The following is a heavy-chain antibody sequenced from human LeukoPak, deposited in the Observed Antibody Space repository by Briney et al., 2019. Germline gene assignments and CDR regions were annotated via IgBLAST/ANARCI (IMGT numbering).Heavy chain of an antibody. Sequence: ASVKVSCKASGYTFTSYYMHWVRPAPGQGLEWMGIINPSGGRTSYAQKFQGRVTMTRDTSISTAFMDLSRLRSDDTAVYYCARGGDIVVVVAATAQGFDIWGQGTMVTVPS. V-gene: IGHV1-46*01. CDR3: ARGGDIVVVVAATAQGFDI. J-gene: IGHJ3*02. CDR2: INPSGGRT. D-gene: IGHD2-15*01. CDR1: GYTFTSYY.